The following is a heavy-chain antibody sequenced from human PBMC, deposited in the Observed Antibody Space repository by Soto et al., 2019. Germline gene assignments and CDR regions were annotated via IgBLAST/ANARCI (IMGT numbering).Heavy chain of an antibody. J-gene: IGHJ5*02. CDR1: GFIFTNYW. CDR2: INPSGRST. CDR3: ARDQSADSSGYSYWWFDP. V-gene: IGHV1-46*01. Sequence: GASVKVSCKASGFIFTNYWMHWVRQAPGQGLEWMGVINPSGRSTIYAQKFQGRFTMTRDTSTTTLYMELISLKSEDTAIYYCARDQSADSSGYSYWWFDPWGQGTLVTVSS. D-gene: IGHD3-22*01.